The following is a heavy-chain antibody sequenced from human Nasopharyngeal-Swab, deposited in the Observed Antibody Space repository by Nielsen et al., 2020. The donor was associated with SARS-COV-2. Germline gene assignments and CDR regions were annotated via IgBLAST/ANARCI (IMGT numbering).Heavy chain of an antibody. CDR2: VYYTGST. Sequence: SETLSLTCTVSGGSISTYYWVWIRQPPGKGLEWIGNVYYTGSTDYNPSLKSRATISVDTADNYFSLQLTSVTAADTAVYFCARSRLPQYCGGGQCYGLDPWGQGTLVTVSS. V-gene: IGHV4-59*01. J-gene: IGHJ5*02. CDR3: ARSRLPQYCGGGQCYGLDP. D-gene: IGHD2-21*01. CDR1: GGSISTYY.